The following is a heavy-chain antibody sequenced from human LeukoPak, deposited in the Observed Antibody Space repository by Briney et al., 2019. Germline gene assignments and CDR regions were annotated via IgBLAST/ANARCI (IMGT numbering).Heavy chain of an antibody. Sequence: ASVKVSCKASGYTFTGYYMHWVRQAPGQGLEWMGWINPNSGGTNYAQKFQGRVTMTRDTSISTAYMELRSLRSDDTAVYYCARAKAYCGGDCYRPYYFDYWGQGTLVTVSS. CDR3: ARAKAYCGGDCYRPYYFDY. D-gene: IGHD2-21*02. J-gene: IGHJ4*02. CDR1: GYTFTGYY. V-gene: IGHV1-2*02. CDR2: INPNSGGT.